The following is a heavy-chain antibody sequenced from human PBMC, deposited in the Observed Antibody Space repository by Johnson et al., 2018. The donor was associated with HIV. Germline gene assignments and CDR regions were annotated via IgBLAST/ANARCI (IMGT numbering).Heavy chain of an antibody. V-gene: IGHV3-72*01. J-gene: IGHJ3*02. CDR1: AFSFSDHY. D-gene: IGHD1-14*01. Sequence: VQLVESGGGLVQPGGSLRLSCAASAFSFSDHYMGWVRQAPGKGLEWVGRSRNKANSYTTDYAASVKGRFTISRDDSKNSVYLQMNSLKTEDTAVYYCARGPRNPGLDFFDIWGQGTMVTVSS. CDR3: ARGPRNPGLDFFDI. CDR2: SRNKANSYTT.